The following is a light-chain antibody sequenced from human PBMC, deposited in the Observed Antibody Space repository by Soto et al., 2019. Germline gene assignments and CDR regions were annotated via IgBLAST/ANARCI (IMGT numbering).Light chain of an antibody. J-gene: IGKJ3*01. CDR2: DAS. V-gene: IGKV3-11*01. CDR1: QSVSSN. Sequence: EIEMTQSPATLSLSPGERATLYCWASQSVSSNLAWYQQKPGQAPRLLIYDASNRATGIPARFSGSGSGTDFTLTISSLEPEDFAVYYCQQRSNWPGTFGPGTKVDIK. CDR3: QQRSNWPGT.